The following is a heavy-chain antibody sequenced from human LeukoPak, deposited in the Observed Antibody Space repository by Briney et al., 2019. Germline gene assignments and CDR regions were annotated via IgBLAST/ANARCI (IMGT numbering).Heavy chain of an antibody. J-gene: IGHJ4*02. CDR3: ARGLNGDYY. D-gene: IGHD2-21*02. V-gene: IGHV3-74*01. CDR2: INRDGATT. Sequence: PGGSLRLSCAASGFTFNSYWLLWVRQAPGKGLVWVSRINRDGATTAYADSVKGRFTISRDNAKNTLYPQMNSLRAEDTAVYYCARGLNGDYYWGQGTLVTVSS. CDR1: GFTFNSYW.